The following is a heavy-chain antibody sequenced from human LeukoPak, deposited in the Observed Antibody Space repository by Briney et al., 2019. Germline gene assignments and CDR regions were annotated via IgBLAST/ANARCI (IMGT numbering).Heavy chain of an antibody. CDR3: ARDDSSGYYNILWYFDL. V-gene: IGHV4-39*07. CDR1: GGSISSSSYY. D-gene: IGHD3-22*01. CDR2: IYYSGST. Sequence: SETLSLTCTVSGGSISSSSYYWGWIRQPPGKGLEWIGSIYYSGSTYYNPSLKSRVTISVDTSKNQFSLKLSSVTAADTAVYYCARDDSSGYYNILWYFDLWGRGTLVTVSS. J-gene: IGHJ2*01.